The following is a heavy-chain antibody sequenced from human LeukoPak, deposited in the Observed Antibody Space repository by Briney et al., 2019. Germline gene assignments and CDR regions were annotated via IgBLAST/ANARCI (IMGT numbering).Heavy chain of an antibody. V-gene: IGHV4-61*02. CDR1: GGSISSGSYY. Sequence: PSETLSLTCTVSGGSISSGSYYWSWIRQPAGKGLEWIGRIYTSGSTNYNPSLKSRVTISVDTSKNQFSLKLSSVTAADTALYYCATDHNQYYYGSGVSGGWFDPWGQGTLVTVSS. D-gene: IGHD3-10*01. J-gene: IGHJ5*02. CDR2: IYTSGST. CDR3: ATDHNQYYYGSGVSGGWFDP.